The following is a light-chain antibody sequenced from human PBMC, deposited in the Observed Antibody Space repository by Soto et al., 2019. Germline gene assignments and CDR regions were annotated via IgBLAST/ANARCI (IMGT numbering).Light chain of an antibody. CDR2: QDN. CDR3: QAWDSSTHYV. V-gene: IGLV3-1*01. CDR1: KLGDKY. Sequence: SYELTQPPSVSVSPGQTASITCSGEKLGDKYACWYQQKPGQPPVLVIYQDNKRPSGIPERFSGSNSGNTATLTISGTQAMDEADYYCQAWDSSTHYVFGTGTKLTVL. J-gene: IGLJ1*01.